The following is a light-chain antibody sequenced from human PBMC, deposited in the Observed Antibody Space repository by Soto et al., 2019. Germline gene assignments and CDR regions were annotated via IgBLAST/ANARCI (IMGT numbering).Light chain of an antibody. CDR3: QQYGSSSWT. CDR1: QSVSNNY. J-gene: IGKJ1*01. CDR2: GAS. V-gene: IGKV3-20*01. Sequence: EIVLTQSPGTLSLSPGERATLSCRASQSVSNNYLAWYQQKPGQAPRLLIYGASNRATCIPDRFSGSGSGTDFTLTISRLEPEDFAVYYCQQYGSSSWTFGQGTKVDIK.